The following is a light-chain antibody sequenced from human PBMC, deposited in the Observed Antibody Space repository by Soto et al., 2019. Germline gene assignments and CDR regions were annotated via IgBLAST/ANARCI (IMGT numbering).Light chain of an antibody. J-gene: IGKJ1*01. CDR1: QSVDNN. CDR3: QQFYTWPQT. Sequence: ETVLTQSPATLSVSPGERATLSCRASQSVDNNLAWYQQKPGQAPRLLIYGASTRATCIPARFSGSGSGTDFTLTISSLQSEDFAVYFCQQFYTWPQTFGHGTRVQI. CDR2: GAS. V-gene: IGKV3-15*01.